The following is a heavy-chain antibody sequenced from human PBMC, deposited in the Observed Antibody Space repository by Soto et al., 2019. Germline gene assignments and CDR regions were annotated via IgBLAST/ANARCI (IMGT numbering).Heavy chain of an antibody. Sequence: QVQVVESGGGVVQPGRSLRLSCAASGFTFSSYAMHWVRQAPGKGLEWVALISYDGRNKYYADSVKGRFAISRDNSKNTLYLQMNSLRAEDTAVYYCARMGLLHGMDVWGQGTTVTVSS. J-gene: IGHJ6*02. CDR1: GFTFSSYA. D-gene: IGHD2-15*01. CDR3: ARMGLLHGMDV. V-gene: IGHV3-30*09. CDR2: ISYDGRNK.